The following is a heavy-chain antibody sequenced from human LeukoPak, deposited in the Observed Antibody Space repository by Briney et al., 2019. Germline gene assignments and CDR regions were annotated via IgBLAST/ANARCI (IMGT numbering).Heavy chain of an antibody. CDR2: ISGFSSTI. V-gene: IGHV3-48*01. CDR3: ATENYGDHGAFDI. Sequence: GGSLRLSCAASGFTFSSHSLNWVRQAPGKGLEWVSYISGFSSTIYYADSVKGRFTISRDNSKNTLYLQMNSLRAEDTAVYYCATENYGDHGAFDIWGQGTMVTVSS. D-gene: IGHD4-17*01. CDR1: GFTFSSHS. J-gene: IGHJ3*02.